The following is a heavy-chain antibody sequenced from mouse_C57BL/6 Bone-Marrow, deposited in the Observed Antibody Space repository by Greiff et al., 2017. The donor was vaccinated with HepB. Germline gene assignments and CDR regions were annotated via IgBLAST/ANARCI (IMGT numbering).Heavy chain of an antibody. CDR1: GYTFTSYG. V-gene: IGHV1-81*01. CDR3: AREAIYPFAY. J-gene: IGHJ3*01. Sequence: QVQLQQSGAELARPGASVKLSCKASGYTFTSYGISWVKQRTGQGLEWIGEIYPRSGHTYYNEKFKGKATLTADKSSSTAYMELRSLTSEDSAVYFCAREAIYPFAYWGQGTLVTVSA. CDR2: IYPRSGHT. D-gene: IGHD2-1*01.